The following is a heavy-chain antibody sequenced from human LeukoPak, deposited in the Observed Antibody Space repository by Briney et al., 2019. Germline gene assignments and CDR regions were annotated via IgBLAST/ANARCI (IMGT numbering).Heavy chain of an antibody. V-gene: IGHV3-23*01. CDR3: AKDPNGDYVGAFDS. D-gene: IGHD4-17*01. CDR2: ITGGGVGT. CDR1: GLTFRNYA. Sequence: GGSLRLSCAASGLTFRNYALTWVRQAPGRGLEWVSSITGGGVGTSYADSVKGRFTVYRDNSKNTLYLQMNSLRAGDTAVYYCAKDPNGDYVGAFDSSGQGTLVTVSS. J-gene: IGHJ3*01.